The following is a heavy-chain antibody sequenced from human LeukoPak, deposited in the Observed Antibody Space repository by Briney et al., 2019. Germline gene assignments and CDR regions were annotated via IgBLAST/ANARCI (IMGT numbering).Heavy chain of an antibody. D-gene: IGHD2-15*01. V-gene: IGHV4-59*02. CDR1: GGSVSSYY. J-gene: IGHJ4*02. CDR2: IYYSGST. Sequence: PSETLSLTCTVSGGSVSSYYWNWIRQPPGKGLEWIGYIYYSGSTNYNPSLKSRVTISVDTSKNQFSLKLSSVTAADTAVYYCARGYCRGGSCHFDYWGQGTLVTVSS. CDR3: ARGYCRGGSCHFDY.